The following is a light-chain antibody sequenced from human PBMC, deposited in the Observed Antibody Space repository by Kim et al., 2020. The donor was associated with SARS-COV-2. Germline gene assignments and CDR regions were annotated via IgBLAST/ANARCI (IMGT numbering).Light chain of an antibody. V-gene: IGKV1-5*01. CDR2: DAS. Sequence: DIQMTQSPSTLSASVGDRVTITCRASQSISTWLAWYQQKPGKAPRLLIYDASSLEGGVPSRFSGSGSGTEFTLTISSLQPDDFAIYYCQQYNGYLGTFGQGTKVDIK. CDR3: QQYNGYLGT. J-gene: IGKJ1*01. CDR1: QSISTW.